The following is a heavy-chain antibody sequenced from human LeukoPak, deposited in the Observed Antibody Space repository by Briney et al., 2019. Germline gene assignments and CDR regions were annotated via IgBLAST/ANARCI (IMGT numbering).Heavy chain of an antibody. D-gene: IGHD3-22*01. V-gene: IGHV1-69*04. CDR3: ARSPYYYDSSGYYQYFDY. CDR2: IIPILGMA. J-gene: IGHJ4*02. CDR1: GYTFTSYA. Sequence: SVKVSCKASGYTFTSYAISWVRQAPGQGLEWMGRIIPILGMANYAQKFQGRVTITADKSTSTAYMELSSLRSEDTAVYYCARSPYYYDSSGYYQYFDYWGQGTLVTVSS.